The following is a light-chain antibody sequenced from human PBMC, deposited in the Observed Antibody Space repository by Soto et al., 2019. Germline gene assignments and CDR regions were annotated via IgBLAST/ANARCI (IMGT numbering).Light chain of an antibody. V-gene: IGKV3-20*01. J-gene: IGKJ3*01. CDR2: GAS. CDR3: QQYGISPFT. CDR1: QSVSSSY. Sequence: IVLTQSPGTLSLSPGERATLSCRASQSVSSSYLAWYQQKPGQAPRLLIYGASNRATGIPDRFSGSGSGADFTLTISRLEPEDFATYYCQQYGISPFTFGPGTKVD.